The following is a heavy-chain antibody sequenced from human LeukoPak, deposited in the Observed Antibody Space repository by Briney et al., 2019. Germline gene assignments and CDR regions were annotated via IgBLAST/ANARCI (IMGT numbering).Heavy chain of an antibody. D-gene: IGHD3-22*01. CDR2: ISSSSNTI. V-gene: IGHV3-48*01. Sequence: PSETLSLTCTVSGGSISSSSYYWGWVRQAPGKGLEWVSYISSSSNTIYYADSVKGRFTISRDNAKNSLYLQMNSLRAEDTAVYYCARERYYYDSSGYSNDYWGQGTLVTVSS. J-gene: IGHJ4*02. CDR3: ARERYYYDSSGYSNDY. CDR1: GGSISSSSYY.